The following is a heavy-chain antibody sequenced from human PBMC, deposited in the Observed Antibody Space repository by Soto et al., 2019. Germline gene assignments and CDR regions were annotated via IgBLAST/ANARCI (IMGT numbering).Heavy chain of an antibody. J-gene: IGHJ6*02. V-gene: IGHV4-31*03. CDR1: GGSISSGGYY. CDR3: AREGPANGEPRNFYGMDV. CDR2: IYYSGST. Sequence: SETLSLTCSVSGGSISSGGYYWSWIRQHPGKGLEWIGYIYYSGSTYYNPSLKSRVTISVDTSKNQFSLKLSSVTAADTAVYYCAREGPANGEPRNFYGMDVWGQGTTVTVSS.